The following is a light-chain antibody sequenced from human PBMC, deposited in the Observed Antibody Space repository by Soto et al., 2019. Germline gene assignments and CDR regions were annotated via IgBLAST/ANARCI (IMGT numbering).Light chain of an antibody. CDR2: AAP. Sequence: AIRMTQSPSSFSASTGDRVTITCRASQGISSYLAWYQQKPGKAPKLLIYAAPTLQSGVPSRFRGSGSGTDFTLTISCLQSEDFATYYCQQYYSYPLLTFGGGTKVEIK. CDR3: QQYYSYPLLT. J-gene: IGKJ4*01. V-gene: IGKV1-8*01. CDR1: QGISSY.